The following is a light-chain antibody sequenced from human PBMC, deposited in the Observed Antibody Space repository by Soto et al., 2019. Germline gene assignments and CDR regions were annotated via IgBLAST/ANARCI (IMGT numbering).Light chain of an antibody. V-gene: IGKV1-5*01. CDR2: GAS. J-gene: IGKJ1*01. Sequence: DSQMTQSPSTLSASVGDTVTITCRASQTISGWLAWYQQRPGKAPNLLIFGASTLESGVPSRFSGSGSGTTFTLTISSLQSDDFATYYCLQYNGYYRTFGQGTKVDIK. CDR1: QTISGW. CDR3: LQYNGYYRT.